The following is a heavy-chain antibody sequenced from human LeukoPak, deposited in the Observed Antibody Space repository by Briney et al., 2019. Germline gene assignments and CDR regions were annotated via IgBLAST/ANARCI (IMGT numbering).Heavy chain of an antibody. CDR1: GASVTTYY. CDR2: ILNSGST. J-gene: IGHJ4*02. V-gene: IGHV4-59*02. CDR3: ARVSDYFDY. Sequence: SETLSLTCTVSGASVTTYYWSWIRQPPGKGLEWIGYILNSGSTYYNPSLKSRVTISVDTSKNQFSLKLSSVTAADTAVHYCARVSDYFDYWGQGTLVTVSS.